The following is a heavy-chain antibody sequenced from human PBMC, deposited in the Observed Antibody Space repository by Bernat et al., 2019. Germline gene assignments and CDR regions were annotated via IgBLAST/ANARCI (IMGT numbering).Heavy chain of an antibody. CDR1: GFTFSSYA. J-gene: IGHJ4*02. D-gene: IGHD3-9*01. CDR2: ISYDGSNK. V-gene: IGHV3-30-3*01. Sequence: QVQLVESGGGVVQPGRSLRLSCAASGFTFSSYAMHWVRQAPGKGLEWVAVISYDGSNKYYADSVKDRFTISRDNSKNTLYLQMNSLRAEDTAVYYCANQGQYYDILTGYPETYFDYWGQGTLVTVSS. CDR3: ANQGQYYDILTGYPETYFDY.